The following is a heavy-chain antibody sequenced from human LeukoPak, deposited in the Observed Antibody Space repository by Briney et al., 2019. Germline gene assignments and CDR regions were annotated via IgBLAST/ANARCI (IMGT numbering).Heavy chain of an antibody. CDR2: ISGSGGST. Sequence: GGSLRLSCAASGFTFSNYAMSWVRQAPGKGLEWVSAISGSGGSTYYADYVKGRFTISRDNSKNTLYLQVNSLRAEDTAIYYCVATVTILDYWGQGILVTVSS. V-gene: IGHV3-23*01. CDR3: VATVTILDY. CDR1: GFTFSNYA. J-gene: IGHJ4*02. D-gene: IGHD4-17*01.